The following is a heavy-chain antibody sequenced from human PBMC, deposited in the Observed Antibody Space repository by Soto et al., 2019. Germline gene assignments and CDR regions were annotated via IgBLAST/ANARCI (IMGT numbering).Heavy chain of an antibody. CDR1: GYTLTELS. Sequence: ASVKVSCKVSGYTLTELSMHWVRQAPGKGLEWMGGFDPEDGETIYAQKFQGRVTMTEDTSTDTAYMELSSLRSEDTAVYYCATRFGTRSWFDPWGQGTLVTVSS. D-gene: IGHD1-1*01. V-gene: IGHV1-24*01. CDR2: FDPEDGET. J-gene: IGHJ5*02. CDR3: ATRFGTRSWFDP.